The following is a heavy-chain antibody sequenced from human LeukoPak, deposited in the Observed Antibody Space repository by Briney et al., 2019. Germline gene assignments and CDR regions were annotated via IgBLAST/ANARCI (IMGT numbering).Heavy chain of an antibody. D-gene: IGHD4-11*01. J-gene: IGHJ6*02. CDR3: ARVAFYSPPYGMDV. Sequence: SETLSLTCTVSGGSISSYYWIWIRQPPGKGLEWIGYIYYSGSTNYNPSLKSRATISVDTSKNQFSLKLSSVTAADTAVYYCARVAFYSPPYGMDVWGQGTTVTVSS. V-gene: IGHV4-59*12. CDR2: IYYSGST. CDR1: GGSISSYY.